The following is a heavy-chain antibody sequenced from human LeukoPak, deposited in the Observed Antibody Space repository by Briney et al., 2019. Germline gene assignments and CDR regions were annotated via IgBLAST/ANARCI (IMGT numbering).Heavy chain of an antibody. CDR2: MYYSGST. Sequence: SETLSLTCTVSGGSISSYYWSWIRQPPGKGLEWIGYMYYSGSTNYNPSLKSRVTISVDTSKNQFSLKLSSVTAADTAVYYCARVWFGELLDNWFDPWGQGTLVTVSS. CDR1: GGSISSYY. J-gene: IGHJ5*02. CDR3: ARVWFGELLDNWFDP. V-gene: IGHV4-59*08. D-gene: IGHD3-10*01.